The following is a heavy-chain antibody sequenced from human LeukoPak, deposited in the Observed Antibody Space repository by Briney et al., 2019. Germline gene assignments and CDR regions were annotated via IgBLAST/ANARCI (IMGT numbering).Heavy chain of an antibody. V-gene: IGHV3-21*01. CDR3: ARDLADYGDYGAFDI. D-gene: IGHD4-17*01. CDR2: ISSSSSYI. J-gene: IGHJ3*02. Sequence: KTGGSLRLSCAASGFTFSSYSMNWVRQAPGKGLEWVSSISSSSSYIYYADSVKGRFTISRDNAKNSLYLQMNGLRAEDTAVYYCARDLADYGDYGAFDIWGQGTMVTVSS. CDR1: GFTFSSYS.